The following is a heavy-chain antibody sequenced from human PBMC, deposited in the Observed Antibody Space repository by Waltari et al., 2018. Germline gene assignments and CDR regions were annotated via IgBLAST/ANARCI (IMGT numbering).Heavy chain of an antibody. CDR1: GFTFSSYS. V-gene: IGHV3-23*04. D-gene: IGHD6-13*01. CDR3: AKDISSSWYGGGWFDP. CDR2: ISGSGGST. Sequence: EVQLVESGGGLVQPGGSLRLSCAASGFTFSSYSTSWVRQAPGKGLEWVSAISGSGGSTYYADSVKGRFTISRDNSKNTLYLQMNSLRAEDTAVYYCAKDISSSWYGGGWFDPWGQGTLVTVSS. J-gene: IGHJ5*02.